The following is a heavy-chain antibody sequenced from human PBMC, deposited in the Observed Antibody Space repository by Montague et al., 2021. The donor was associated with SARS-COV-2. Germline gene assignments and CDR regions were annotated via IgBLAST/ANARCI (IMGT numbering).Heavy chain of an antibody. D-gene: IGHD6-13*01. V-gene: IGHV3-53*01. CDR2: IYSGGST. J-gene: IGHJ6*02. Sequence: SLRLSCAASGFTVSSNYMSWVRQAPGKGLEWVSVIYSGGSTYYADSVKGRFTISRDNSKNTLYLQMNSLRAEDTAVYYCARDRQLVGRGFGYYYYGMDVWGQGTTVTVSS. CDR3: ARDRQLVGRGFGYYYYGMDV. CDR1: GFTVSSNY.